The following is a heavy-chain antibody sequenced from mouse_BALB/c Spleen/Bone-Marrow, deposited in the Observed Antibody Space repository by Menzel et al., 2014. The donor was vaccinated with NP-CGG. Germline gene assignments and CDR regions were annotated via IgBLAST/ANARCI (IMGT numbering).Heavy chain of an antibody. CDR2: IDPANGNT. D-gene: IGHD3-1*01. V-gene: IGHV14-3*02. CDR1: GFNIKDTY. Sequence: SGAELVKPGASVKLSCTASGFNIKDTYMHWVKLRPEQGLEWIGRIDPANGNTKYDPKFQGKATITADISSNTAYLQLFSLTSEDTAVYYCARTPRATSYFDYWGQGTTLTVSS. CDR3: ARTPRATSYFDY. J-gene: IGHJ2*01.